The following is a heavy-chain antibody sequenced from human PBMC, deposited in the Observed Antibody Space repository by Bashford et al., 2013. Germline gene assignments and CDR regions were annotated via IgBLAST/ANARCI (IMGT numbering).Heavy chain of an antibody. Sequence: GESLKISCKGSGYSFTNYWISWVRQMPGKGLEWMGTIDPSDSYANYSPSFQGHVTISADKSISTAFLQWSSLKASDTAIYYCASRDPYGDSQYGMDVWGQGTTVTVSS. CDR1: GYSFTNYW. J-gene: IGHJ6*02. CDR2: IDPSDSYA. D-gene: IGHD4-17*01. V-gene: IGHV5-10-1*01. CDR3: ASRDPYGDSQYGMDV.